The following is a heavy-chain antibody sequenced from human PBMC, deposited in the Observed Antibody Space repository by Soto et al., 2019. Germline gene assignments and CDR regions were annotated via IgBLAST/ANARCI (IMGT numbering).Heavy chain of an antibody. CDR1: GFTVSSNY. J-gene: IGHJ3*02. D-gene: IGHD3-22*01. Sequence: GGSLRLSCAASGFTVSSNYMSWVRQAPGKGLEWVSVIYSGGSTYYADSVKGRFTISRDNSKNTLYLQMSSLRAEDTAVYYCARVGKMIVVASAAFDIWGQGTMVTVSS. CDR3: ARVGKMIVVASAAFDI. CDR2: IYSGGST. V-gene: IGHV3-66*01.